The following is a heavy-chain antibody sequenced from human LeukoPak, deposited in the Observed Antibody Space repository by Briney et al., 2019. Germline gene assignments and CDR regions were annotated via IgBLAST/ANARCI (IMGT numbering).Heavy chain of an antibody. CDR3: ARGPKGTDTRTGLDY. CDR1: GGSISRYY. Sequence: SEPLSLTCTVSGGSISRYYWRWLRQPPGKGLEWIGSIYYSGSTNYNPTLKSRVTISVDTSKTQFSLQLSTVTAADTAIYYCARGPKGTDTRTGLDYWGQGTLVTVSS. D-gene: IGHD3/OR15-3a*01. J-gene: IGHJ4*02. V-gene: IGHV4-59*01. CDR2: IYYSGST.